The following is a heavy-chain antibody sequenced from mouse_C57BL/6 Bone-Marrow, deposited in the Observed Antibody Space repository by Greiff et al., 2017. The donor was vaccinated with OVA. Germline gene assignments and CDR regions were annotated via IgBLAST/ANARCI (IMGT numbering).Heavy chain of an antibody. Sequence: QVQLQQPGAELVRPGTSVKLSCKASGYTFTSYWMHWVKQRPGQGLEWIGVIDPSDSYTNYNQKFKGKATLTVDTSSSTAYMQLSSLTSEDSAVYYCARNDGYYQGWYFDVWGTGTTVTVSS. CDR3: ARNDGYYQGWYFDV. J-gene: IGHJ1*03. CDR2: IDPSDSYT. CDR1: GYTFTSYW. D-gene: IGHD2-3*01. V-gene: IGHV1-59*01.